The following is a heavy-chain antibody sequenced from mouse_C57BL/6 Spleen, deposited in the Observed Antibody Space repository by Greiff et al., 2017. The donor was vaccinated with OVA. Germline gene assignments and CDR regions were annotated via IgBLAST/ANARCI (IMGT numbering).Heavy chain of an antibody. CDR2: IRNKANGYPT. D-gene: IGHD3-3*01. Sequence: DVKLVESGGGLVQPGGSLSLSCAASGFTFTDYYMSWVRQPPGKALEWLGFIRNKANGYPTEYSASVKGRFTISRDNSQSIRYLQMNALRAEDSATYYCARYGGRYFDYWGQGTTLTVSS. J-gene: IGHJ2*01. CDR3: ARYGGRYFDY. V-gene: IGHV7-3*01. CDR1: GFTFTDYY.